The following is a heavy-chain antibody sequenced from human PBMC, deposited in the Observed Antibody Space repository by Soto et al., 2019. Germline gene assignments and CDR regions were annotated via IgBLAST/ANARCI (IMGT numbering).Heavy chain of an antibody. V-gene: IGHV1-69*02. J-gene: IGHJ5*02. CDR3: AIGRTGSNGYYGA. CDR2: IIPVIGVG. CDR1: GNTLNTDT. Sequence: QVQLVQSGAEVKKPGSSVKVSCKPSGNTLNTDTITWLRQAPGQGLEWMGRIIPVIGVGTYAQKFQDRVTITADKSTTTVYMEVTSLTSEDTATYYCAIGRTGSNGYYGAWGQGTQVTVS. D-gene: IGHD4-17*01.